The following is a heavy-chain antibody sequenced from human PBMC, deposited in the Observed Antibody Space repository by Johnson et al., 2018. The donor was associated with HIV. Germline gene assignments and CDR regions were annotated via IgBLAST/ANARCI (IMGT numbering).Heavy chain of an antibody. V-gene: IGHV3-13*01. CDR2: IGTSSDT. CDR3: ARDLLGYCTGGSCYSVVEAFDI. Sequence: VQLVESGGGLVQPGGSLRLSCAASGFTFSSYDMHWVRQATGKGLEWVSGIGTSSDTYYPGSVKGRFTISRENAKNSLYLQMNSLRAGDTALYYCARDLLGYCTGGSCYSVVEAFDIWGQGTMVTVS. CDR1: GFTFSSYD. D-gene: IGHD2-15*01. J-gene: IGHJ3*02.